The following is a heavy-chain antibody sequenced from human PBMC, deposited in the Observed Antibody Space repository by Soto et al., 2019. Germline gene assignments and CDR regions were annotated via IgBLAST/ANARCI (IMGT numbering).Heavy chain of an antibody. CDR1: GFTFDNYA. Sequence: SGFTFDNYAMSWVRQAPGKGLEWVSGIGGSGATTYYAHSVKGRFTISRDNSKNTLYLQMNSLRAEDTAVYYCAKDRLSSPCTWFDSWGQGTLVTVSS. J-gene: IGHJ5*01. CDR3: AKDRLSSPCTWFDS. D-gene: IGHD5-12*01. CDR2: IGGSGATT. V-gene: IGHV3-23*01.